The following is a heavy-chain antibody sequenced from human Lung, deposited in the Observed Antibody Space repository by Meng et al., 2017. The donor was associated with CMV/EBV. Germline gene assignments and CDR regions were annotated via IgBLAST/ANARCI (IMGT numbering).Heavy chain of an antibody. CDR1: GFTFSVYS. D-gene: IGHD3-22*01. Sequence: GESLKISCAASGFTFSVYSMIWVRQAPGKGLEWVSTISSSSSFISYVDSVKGRFTISRDNAENSLYLHMNGLRAEDTAVYFCARESSGSFVLDVWGQGPTVTVSS. J-gene: IGHJ6*02. CDR2: ISSSSSFI. V-gene: IGHV3-21*04. CDR3: ARESSGSFVLDV.